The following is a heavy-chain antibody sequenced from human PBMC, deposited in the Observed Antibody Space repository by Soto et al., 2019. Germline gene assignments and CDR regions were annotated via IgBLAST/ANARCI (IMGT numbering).Heavy chain of an antibody. CDR3: ARERGFWSDYYTYYFDY. D-gene: IGHD3-3*01. V-gene: IGHV4-30-4*01. Sequence: QVQLQESGPGLVKPSQTLSLTCTVSGGSISSGDYYWSWIRQPPGKGLEWIGYIYYSGSTYCNPSLKSRITISVDTSKNQFSLKLSSVTAADTAVYYCARERGFWSDYYTYYFDYWGQGTLVTVSS. J-gene: IGHJ4*02. CDR1: GGSISSGDYY. CDR2: IYYSGST.